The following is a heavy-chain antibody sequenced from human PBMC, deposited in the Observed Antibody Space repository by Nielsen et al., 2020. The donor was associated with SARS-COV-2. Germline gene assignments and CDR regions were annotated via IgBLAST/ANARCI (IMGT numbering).Heavy chain of an antibody. Sequence: ASVKVSCKASGGTFNSYAISWVRQAPGQGLEWVGLINSRGGDTVDAQKFLGRVALTRDTSTTTLYMDLRGLTSEDTAVYYCARDSSGTYRRVDYWGQGTLVTVSS. D-gene: IGHD3-22*01. J-gene: IGHJ4*02. CDR2: INSRGGDT. V-gene: IGHV1-46*02. CDR3: ARDSSGTYRRVDY. CDR1: GGTFNSYA.